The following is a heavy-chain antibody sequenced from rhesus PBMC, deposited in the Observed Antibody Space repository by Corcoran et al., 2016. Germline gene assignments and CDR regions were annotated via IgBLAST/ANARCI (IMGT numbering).Heavy chain of an antibody. CDR1: GGSISSSYW. CDR3: ARGACWTGYPTWYFDL. Sequence: QVQLQESGPGLVKPSETLSLTCAVSGGSISSSYWWSWIRQPPGKGLEWIEYISGRSSSTYNNPSIKSRVTISKDTSKNQFSLKLSSVTAADTAVYYCARGACWTGYPTWYFDLWGPGTPITISS. V-gene: IGHV4S19*01. CDR2: ISGRSSST. D-gene: IGHD3-3*01. J-gene: IGHJ2*01.